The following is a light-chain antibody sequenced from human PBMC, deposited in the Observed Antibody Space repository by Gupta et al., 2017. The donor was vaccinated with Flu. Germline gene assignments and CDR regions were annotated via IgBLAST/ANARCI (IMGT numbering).Light chain of an antibody. CDR1: QSILYSSDNKNY. J-gene: IGKJ2*01. V-gene: IGKV4-1*01. CDR2: WAS. CDR3: QQYDSTPYT. Sequence: SLGERATINCRSSQSILYSSDNKNYLAWYQQKPGQPPKLLIYWASTRASGVPERFSGSGSGTDFSLTISSLQAEDVAVYYCQQYDSTPYTFGQGTKLEVK.